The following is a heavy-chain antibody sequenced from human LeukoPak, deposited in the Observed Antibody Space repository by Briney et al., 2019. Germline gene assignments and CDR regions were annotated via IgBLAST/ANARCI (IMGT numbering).Heavy chain of an antibody. Sequence: SETLSLTCAVYGGSFSGYYWSWIRQPSGKGLEWIGEINHSGSTNYNPSLKSRVTISVDTSKNQFSLKLSSVTAADTAVYYCAWRHDYGDYLFDYWGQGTLVTVSS. CDR3: AWRHDYGDYLFDY. D-gene: IGHD4-17*01. CDR2: INHSGST. V-gene: IGHV4-34*01. J-gene: IGHJ4*02. CDR1: GGSFSGYY.